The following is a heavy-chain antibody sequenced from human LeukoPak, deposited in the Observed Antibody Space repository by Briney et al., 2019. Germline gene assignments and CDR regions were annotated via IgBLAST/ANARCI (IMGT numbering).Heavy chain of an antibody. CDR3: ARDDHDSSGYYGYYFDY. CDR1: GFTFSSCS. V-gene: IGHV3-21*01. J-gene: IGHJ4*02. Sequence: GGSLRLSCAASGFTFSSCSMNWVRQAPGKGLEWVSSISSSSSYIYYADSVKGRFTISRDNAKNSLYLQMNSLRAEDTAVYYCARDDHDSSGYYGYYFDYWGQGTLVTVSS. D-gene: IGHD3-22*01. CDR2: ISSSSSYI.